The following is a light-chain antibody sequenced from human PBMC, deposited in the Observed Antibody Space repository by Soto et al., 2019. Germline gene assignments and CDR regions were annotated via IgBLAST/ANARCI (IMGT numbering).Light chain of an antibody. CDR3: QQYNSWPPA. V-gene: IGKV3-15*01. Sequence: EVVITHSPATLSVSPGERATLSCRARQSVSSNLAWYQQKPGQAPRLLIYGASTRTTGIPARFSGSECGTEFTLTTSRVEGEDCAVYYCQQYNSWPPAFGQGT. J-gene: IGKJ1*01. CDR1: QSVSSN. CDR2: GAS.